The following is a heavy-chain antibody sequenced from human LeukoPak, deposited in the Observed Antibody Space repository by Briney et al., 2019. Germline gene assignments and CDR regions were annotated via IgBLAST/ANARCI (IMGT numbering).Heavy chain of an antibody. J-gene: IGHJ5*01. CDR3: AKGGVKSGWYDS. CDR2: ISERGGST. CDR1: GISLSNYA. Sequence: GGSLRLSCVVSGISLSNYAMTWVRQAPGKGLEWVSYISERGGSTTYADSVKGRFTISRDTSLNTLYLQMNSLRAEDTAVYYCAKGGVKSGWYDSWGQGTLVTVSS. D-gene: IGHD3-3*01. V-gene: IGHV3-23*01.